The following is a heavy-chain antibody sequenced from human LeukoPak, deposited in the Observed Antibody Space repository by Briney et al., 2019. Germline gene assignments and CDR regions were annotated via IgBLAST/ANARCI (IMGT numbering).Heavy chain of an antibody. CDR3: AAGTGPLWC. CDR2: INPSGGST. V-gene: IGHV1-46*01. Sequence: ASVKVSCKASGYTFTSYYMHWVRQAPGQGLEWMGIINPSGGSTSYAQKSQGRVTMARDTSTSTVYMELTSLRSDDTAVYYCAAGTGPLWCWGQGTLVTVSS. CDR1: GYTFTSYY. D-gene: IGHD2-21*01. J-gene: IGHJ4*02.